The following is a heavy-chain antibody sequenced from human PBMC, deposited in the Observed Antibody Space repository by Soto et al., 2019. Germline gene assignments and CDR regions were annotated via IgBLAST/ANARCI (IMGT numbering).Heavy chain of an antibody. Sequence: QITLRESGPTLVQPTQTLTLTCTLSGVSLSTSGEGVGWIRQPPGKALEWLALIYWDDGKRFSPSLKSRLAITRDISKNQVVMTMTDMAPEDTAIYYCAHRQRTVVVGAPFDLWGQGSQVTVSS. J-gene: IGHJ4*02. CDR3: AHRQRTVVVGAPFDL. CDR1: GVSLSTSGEG. CDR2: IYWDDGK. D-gene: IGHD2-15*01. V-gene: IGHV2-5*02.